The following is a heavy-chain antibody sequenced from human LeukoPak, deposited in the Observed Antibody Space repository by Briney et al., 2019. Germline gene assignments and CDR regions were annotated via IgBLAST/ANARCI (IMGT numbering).Heavy chain of an antibody. Sequence: GESLKISCKGSGYTFINYWIGWVRQMPGKGLEWMGIIYPDDSDTRYSPSFQGQVTISADKSSSTAYLQWSSLKASDTAMYYCARTVLPGTLFDFWGQGTLVTVSS. CDR1: GYTFINYW. CDR2: IYPDDSDT. V-gene: IGHV5-51*01. J-gene: IGHJ4*02. D-gene: IGHD2/OR15-2a*01. CDR3: ARTVLPGTLFDF.